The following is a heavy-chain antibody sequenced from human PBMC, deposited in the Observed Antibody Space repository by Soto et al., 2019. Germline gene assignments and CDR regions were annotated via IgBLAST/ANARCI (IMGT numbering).Heavy chain of an antibody. J-gene: IGHJ4*02. V-gene: IGHV4-31*03. D-gene: IGHD5-18*01. CDR1: GGSITSGGYS. Sequence: QVQLQESGPGLVKPSQTLSLTCTVSGGSITSGGYSWSWICQLPGKGLEWIGYIYYSGTTYYNPSLKSRLTISIDTSKNQFSLKLSSVTAADTAVYYCARVHEGYTYYFDYWGQGTLVTVSS. CDR2: IYYSGTT. CDR3: ARVHEGYTYYFDY.